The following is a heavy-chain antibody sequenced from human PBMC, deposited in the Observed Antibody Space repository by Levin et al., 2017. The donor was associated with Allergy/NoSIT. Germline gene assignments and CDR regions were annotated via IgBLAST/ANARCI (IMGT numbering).Heavy chain of an antibody. Sequence: PGGSLRLSCAASGFHFKSYGIHWVRQAPGKGLEWVALVSFDGSNKYYADSVKGRFAVSRDNSNNTLTLQMHSLRTEDSAVYYCAEADRVAAVGGAFEVWGQGAVVSVSS. CDR3: AEADRVAAVGGAFEV. J-gene: IGHJ3*01. V-gene: IGHV3-30*18. CDR2: VSFDGSNK. D-gene: IGHD6-13*01. CDR1: GFHFKSYG.